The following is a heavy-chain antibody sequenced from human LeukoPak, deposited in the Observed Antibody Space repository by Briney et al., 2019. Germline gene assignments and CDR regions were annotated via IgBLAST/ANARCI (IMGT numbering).Heavy chain of an antibody. CDR2: IKEDGSQK. Sequence: PGGSLRLSCIASGFTFTNYWMSWVRQAPGKGLEWVATIKEDGSQKYYVDSVKGRFTISRDNTKNSLYVQMNSLRAEDTAVYYCARLKDAVTIFDCWGQGTLVTVSS. J-gene: IGHJ5*01. D-gene: IGHD4-17*01. CDR3: ARLKDAVTIFDC. V-gene: IGHV3-7*01. CDR1: GFTFTNYW.